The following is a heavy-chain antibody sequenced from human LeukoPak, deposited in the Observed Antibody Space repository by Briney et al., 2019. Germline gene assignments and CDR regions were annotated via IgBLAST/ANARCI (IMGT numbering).Heavy chain of an antibody. J-gene: IGHJ4*01. CDR3: TRGHLGGDTYYFDY. CDR1: GFTFGDYA. CDR2: IRSKAYGGTT. Sequence: GGSLRLSCTASGFTFGDYAMSWVRQAPGKGLEWVGFIRSKAYGGTTEYAASVKGRFTISRDDSKSIAYLQMNSLKTEDTAVYYCTRGHLGGDTYYFDYWGHGTLVTVSS. V-gene: IGHV3-49*04. D-gene: IGHD4-17*01.